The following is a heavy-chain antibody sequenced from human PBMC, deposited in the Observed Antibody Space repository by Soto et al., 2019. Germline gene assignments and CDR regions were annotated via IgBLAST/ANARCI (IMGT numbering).Heavy chain of an antibody. CDR1: GASISNNNW. D-gene: IGHD6-19*01. CDR3: VRGPTSGWNA. Sequence: SATLSLTCAVSGASISNNNWWSWVRQSPGKGLEWIGEIHHSVSTNYNPSLKSRVTISVDKSKNQFSLNLGSVTESDTAVYYCVRGPTSGWNARGQGTLVTVSS. CDR2: IHHSVST. J-gene: IGHJ4*02. V-gene: IGHV4-4*02.